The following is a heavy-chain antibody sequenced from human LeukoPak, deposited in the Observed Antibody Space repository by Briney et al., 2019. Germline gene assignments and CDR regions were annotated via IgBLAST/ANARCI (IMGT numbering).Heavy chain of an antibody. CDR3: TRPDYDILTGHYYYMDV. D-gene: IGHD3-9*01. Sequence: PGGSLRLSCAASGFTFSGSAMHWVRQASGKGLEWVGRIRSKANSYATAYAASVKGRFTISRDDSKNTAYLQMNSLKTEDTAVHYCTRPDYDILTGHYYYMDVWGKGTTVTISS. J-gene: IGHJ6*03. V-gene: IGHV3-73*01. CDR1: GFTFSGSA. CDR2: IRSKANSYAT.